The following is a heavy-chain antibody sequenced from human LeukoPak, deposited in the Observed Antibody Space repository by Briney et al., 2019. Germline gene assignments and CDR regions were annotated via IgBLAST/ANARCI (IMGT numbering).Heavy chain of an antibody. CDR1: GFTFSSNG. CDR2: VYQDGNNK. D-gene: IGHD2-2*01. Sequence: PGGSLRLSCAASGFTFSSNGMHWVRQAPGKGLEWVALVYQDGNNKYYADSVRGRFTISRDNSKNTLYLQMNSLRAEDTAVYYCAKDGGWDIVVVPAAGGLDYWGQGTLVTVSS. J-gene: IGHJ4*02. CDR3: AKDGGWDIVVVPAAGGLDY. V-gene: IGHV3-33*06.